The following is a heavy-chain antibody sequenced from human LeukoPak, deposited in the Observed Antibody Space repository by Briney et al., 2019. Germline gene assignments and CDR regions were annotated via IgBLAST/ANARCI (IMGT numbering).Heavy chain of an antibody. V-gene: IGHV4-59*08. CDR2: IYYSGST. CDR1: GGSISTYY. D-gene: IGHD6-13*01. CDR3: ARHGILDSSRRYYFDY. J-gene: IGHJ4*02. Sequence: KASETLSLTCSVSGGSISTYYWSWIRQPPGKGLEWIGYIYYSGSTSYNPSLKSRVTISLDTSKNQFSPELSSVTAADTAVYYCARHGILDSSRRYYFDYWGQGTLVTVSS.